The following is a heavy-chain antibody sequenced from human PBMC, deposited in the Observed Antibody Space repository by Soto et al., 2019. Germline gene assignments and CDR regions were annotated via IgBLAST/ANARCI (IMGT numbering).Heavy chain of an antibody. CDR2: ISGSGNYT. D-gene: IGHD4-4*01. Sequence: GGSLRLSCAASGFTFSTYSMNWVRQAPGKWLEWVSSISGSGNYTHYADFLRGRFTISRDNAKTSLYLQMNSLRAEDTAVYYCAREGINNYNEYYFDSLGQVXVVTFYS. J-gene: IGHJ4*02. CDR1: GFTFSTYS. CDR3: AREGINNYNEYYFDS. V-gene: IGHV3-21*01.